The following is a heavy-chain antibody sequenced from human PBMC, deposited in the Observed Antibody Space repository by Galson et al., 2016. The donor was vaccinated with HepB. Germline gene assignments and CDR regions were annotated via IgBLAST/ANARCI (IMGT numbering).Heavy chain of an antibody. D-gene: IGHD2-2*01. CDR3: ARGKGYASTWPFEY. CDR1: GGTLRAYY. Sequence: SETLSLTCAVNGGTLRAYYWSWIRQSPGEGLEWIGEVNDRGFTVYNPSLKSRVTISIDMSKNQFSLNLASVIAADTAVYYCARGKGYASTWPFEYWGQGILVTVSS. V-gene: IGHV4-34*01. CDR2: VNDRGFT. J-gene: IGHJ4*02.